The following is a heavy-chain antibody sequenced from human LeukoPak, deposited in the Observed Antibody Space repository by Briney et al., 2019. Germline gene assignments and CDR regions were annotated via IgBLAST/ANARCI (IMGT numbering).Heavy chain of an antibody. D-gene: IGHD6-19*01. CDR2: INPSGGST. V-gene: IGHV1-46*01. J-gene: IGHJ4*02. CDR3: ARGARIGVAAGYFDF. Sequence: GASVKVSCKASGYTFTSYYMHWVRQAPGQGLEWMGIINPSGGSTSYAQKFQGRVTMTRDMSTSTVYMELSSLRSEDTAVYYCARGARIGVAAGYFDFWGQGTLVTVSS. CDR1: GYTFTSYY.